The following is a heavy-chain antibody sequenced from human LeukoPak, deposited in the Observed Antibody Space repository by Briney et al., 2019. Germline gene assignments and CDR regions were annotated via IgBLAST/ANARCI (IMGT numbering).Heavy chain of an antibody. J-gene: IGHJ3*02. V-gene: IGHV4-4*07. CDR2: IYSGGST. D-gene: IGHD6-6*01. CDR1: GGSFTTHY. Sequence: PSETLSLTCTVSGGSFTTHYWNWFRQPAGKGLEWIGRIYSGGSTNYKSSLKSRVIMSIDTSKRQFSLKLSSVTAADTAIYYCARDIGLDYSSSSFASDIWGPGTLVIVSS. CDR3: ARDIGLDYSSSSFASDI.